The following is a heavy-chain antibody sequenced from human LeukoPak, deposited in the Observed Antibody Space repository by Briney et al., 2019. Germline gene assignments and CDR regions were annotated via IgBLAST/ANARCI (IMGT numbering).Heavy chain of an antibody. CDR2: ISAYNGNT. CDR1: GYTFTSYG. Sequence: ASVKVSCKASGYTFTSYGISWVRQAPGQGLEWMGWISAYNGNTNYAQKLQGRVTMTTDTSTSTAYMELSSLRSEDTAVYYCASFHCSSTSCYYYYMDVWGKGTTVTVSS. V-gene: IGHV1-18*01. D-gene: IGHD2-2*01. J-gene: IGHJ6*03. CDR3: ASFHCSSTSCYYYYMDV.